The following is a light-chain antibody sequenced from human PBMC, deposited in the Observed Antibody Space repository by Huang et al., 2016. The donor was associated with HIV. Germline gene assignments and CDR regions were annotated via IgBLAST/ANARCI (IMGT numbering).Light chain of an antibody. CDR1: QDISNY. V-gene: IGKV1-33*01. Sequence: DIQMTQSPFSLSASVGDRVTITCQASQDISNYLNWYQKKPVKGPKVLIYAASNLEPGVPSRLSGSGSGTSVTFTINSLQPEDIATYYCQQYDNLPITFGQGTRLEI. CDR3: QQYDNLPIT. J-gene: IGKJ5*01. CDR2: AAS.